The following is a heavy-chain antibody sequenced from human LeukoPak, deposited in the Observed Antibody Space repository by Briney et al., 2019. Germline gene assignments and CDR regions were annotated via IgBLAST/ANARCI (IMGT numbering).Heavy chain of an antibody. V-gene: IGHV4-39*02. D-gene: IGHD6-6*01. Sequence: PSETLSLTCNVSGGSISSSSYYWGWIRQPPGKGLEWIGSMYYGGSTYYNPSLKSRVTISVDTSKNQFSLKLSSVTAADTAVYYCAREYSSSSGKNAFDVWGQGTMVTVSS. CDR3: AREYSSSSGKNAFDV. CDR1: GGSISSSSYY. J-gene: IGHJ3*01. CDR2: MYYGGST.